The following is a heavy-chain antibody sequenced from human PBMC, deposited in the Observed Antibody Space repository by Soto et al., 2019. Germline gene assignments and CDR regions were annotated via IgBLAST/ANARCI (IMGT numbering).Heavy chain of an antibody. V-gene: IGHV1-18*01. J-gene: IGHJ3*02. Sequence: ASVKVSCKASGYTFTSYGISWVRQAPGQGGEWMGWSSPYSGTTNYAQKFQRRVAMNTDKYTSTTDFELGSLSTGDDAAVYYGNTNDPQKIKDRLTMHTNTTTSPAYMELRSLRSDDTAVYYCARDRKWGVGYRLSLEMATTTYDAFDIWGQGTMVTVSS. CDR2: SSPYSGTT. CDR1: GYTFTSYG. CDR3: GNTNDPQKIKDRLTMHTNTTTSPAYMELRSLRSDDTAVYYCARDRKWGVGYRLSLEMATTTYDAFDI. D-gene: IGHD3-10*01.